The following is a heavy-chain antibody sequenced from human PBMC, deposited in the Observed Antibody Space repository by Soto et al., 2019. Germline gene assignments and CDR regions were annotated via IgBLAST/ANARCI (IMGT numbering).Heavy chain of an antibody. CDR1: GFTISTYA. CDR3: AKDAVYNDGLWLMDS. V-gene: IGHV3-23*01. D-gene: IGHD2-21*01. J-gene: IGHJ5*02. Sequence: EVQLLESGGGLVQPGGSLRLSCAASGFTISTYAMTWVRQAPGKGLECVSGVVGSGGEIYYADSVKSRFTISKDNSKNTLYLQMNSLRDEDTAVYYCAKDAVYNDGLWLMDSWGQGTLVTVSS. CDR2: VVGSGGEI.